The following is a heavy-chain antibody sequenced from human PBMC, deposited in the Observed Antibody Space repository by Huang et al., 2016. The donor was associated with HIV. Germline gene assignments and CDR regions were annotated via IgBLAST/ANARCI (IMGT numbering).Heavy chain of an antibody. Sequence: QVQLVQSGAEVKKPGASVKVSCKASGYTFTTYDINWVRQATGQGLEWMTWMNPNSGNPGYAQKFQGRVTMTRNTSISTVDMELSSLTSDDTAVYYCARSPGSVGARGPQDAFDVWGQGTMVTVSS. V-gene: IGHV1-8*01. J-gene: IGHJ3*01. CDR1: GYTFTTYD. CDR2: MNPNSGNP. D-gene: IGHD1-26*01. CDR3: ARSPGSVGARGPQDAFDV.